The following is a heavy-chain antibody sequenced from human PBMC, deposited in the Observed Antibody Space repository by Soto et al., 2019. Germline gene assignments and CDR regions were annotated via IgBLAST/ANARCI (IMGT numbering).Heavy chain of an antibody. D-gene: IGHD4-17*01. J-gene: IGHJ4*02. V-gene: IGHV5-51*01. CDR2: IYPSDSDT. Sequence: GESLKIYCQVSGYTFTIYWIGWVRQLPGKGLEWMGIIYPSDSDTRYSPSFQGQVTISADQSINTAYLRWDSLKASDTAIYYCARPANTVADHFDLWGQGTPVTVSS. CDR3: ARPANTVADHFDL. CDR1: GYTFTIYW.